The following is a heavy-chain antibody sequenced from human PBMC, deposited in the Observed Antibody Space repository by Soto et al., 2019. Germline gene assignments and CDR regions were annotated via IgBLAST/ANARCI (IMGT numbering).Heavy chain of an antibody. CDR2: ISSSSFSI. J-gene: IGHJ6*02. CDR3: ARNESSNIYGMDV. V-gene: IGHV3-21*01. D-gene: IGHD6-6*01. CDR1: GFTFSSYS. Sequence: GSLRLSCASSGFTFSSYSMNWVRQAPGKGLEWVSSISSSSFSINYADSVKGRFSISRDNAQNSLHLQMNNLRAEDTAVYYCARNESSNIYGMDVWGQGTTVTVSS.